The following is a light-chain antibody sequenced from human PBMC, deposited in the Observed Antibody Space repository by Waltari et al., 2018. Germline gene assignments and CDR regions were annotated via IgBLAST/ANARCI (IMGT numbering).Light chain of an antibody. J-gene: IGLJ1*01. CDR1: SSAVGGYNY. CDR3: CSYAGSYTYV. Sequence: QSALTQPRPVSGSPGQSVTISCPGTSSAVGGYNYVSWYQQHPGKAPKLMIYDVSKRPSGVPDRFSGSKSGNTASLTISGLQAEDEADYYCCSYAGSYTYVFGTGTKATVL. CDR2: DVS. V-gene: IGLV2-11*01.